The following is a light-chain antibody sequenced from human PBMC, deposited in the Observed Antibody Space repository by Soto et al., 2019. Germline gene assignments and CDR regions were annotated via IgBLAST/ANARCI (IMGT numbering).Light chain of an antibody. CDR3: QQHGNWPLT. CDR1: QNVYSN. CDR2: GAS. V-gene: IGKV3-15*01. Sequence: TMSVSPGEGGTLSCRASQNVYSNLAWYQQKPGQAPRLLIYGASTRATSIPARFSGSGSGTEFTLTISSLQSEDFAVYYCQQHGNWPLTFGGRPKADIK. J-gene: IGKJ4*01.